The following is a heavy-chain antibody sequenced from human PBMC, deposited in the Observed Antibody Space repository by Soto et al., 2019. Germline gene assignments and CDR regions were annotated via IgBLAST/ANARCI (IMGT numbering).Heavy chain of an antibody. J-gene: IGHJ4*02. D-gene: IGHD3-22*01. CDR3: AKDTYYYDSSGYYAFED. V-gene: IGHV3-30*18. CDR2: ISYDGSNK. CDR1: GFTFSSYG. Sequence: QLQLVESGGGVVQPGRSLRLSCADSGFTFSSYGMHWVRQAPGKGLEWVAGISYDGSNKYYVDSVKGRFTISRDNSKNTLYLQMNSLRAEDTAVYYCAKDTYYYDSSGYYAFEDWGQGNLVTVSS.